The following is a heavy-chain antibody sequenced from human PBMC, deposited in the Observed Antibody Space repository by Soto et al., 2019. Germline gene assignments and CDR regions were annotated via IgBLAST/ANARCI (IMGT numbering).Heavy chain of an antibody. V-gene: IGHV4-30-2*01. Sequence: QLQLQESGSGLVKPSQTLSLTCAVSGGSISSGGYSWSWIRQPPGKGLEWIGYIYHSWSTYYNPSLKSRVTISVDRSKNQFSLKLSSVTAADTAVYYCAGGPGVARNYWGQGTLVTVSS. CDR2: IYHSWST. CDR1: GGSISSGGYS. CDR3: AGGPGVARNY. D-gene: IGHD5-12*01. J-gene: IGHJ4*02.